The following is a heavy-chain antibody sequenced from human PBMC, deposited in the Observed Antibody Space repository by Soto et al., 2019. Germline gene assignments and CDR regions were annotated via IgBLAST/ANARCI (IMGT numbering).Heavy chain of an antibody. CDR3: AVAVAGPTAIGY. CDR2: INSDGSRT. V-gene: IGHV3-74*01. J-gene: IGHJ4*02. Sequence: EVQLVESGGGLVQPGGSLRLSCAASGFTFSSYWMHWVRQAPGKGLVWVSLINSDGSRTSYADSVKGRFTISRDNAKNTLYLQMNSLRAEDTAVYYCAVAVAGPTAIGYWGQGTLVTVSS. CDR1: GFTFSSYW. D-gene: IGHD6-19*01.